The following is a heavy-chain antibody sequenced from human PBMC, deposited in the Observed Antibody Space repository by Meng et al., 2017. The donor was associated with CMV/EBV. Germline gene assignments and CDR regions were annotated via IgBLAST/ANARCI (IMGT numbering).Heavy chain of an antibody. V-gene: IGHV1-18*01. CDR2: ISAYNGNT. CDR1: GYTFTSYG. D-gene: IGHD3-22*01. CDR3: AREGAYYYDSSGYGDAFDI. J-gene: IGHJ3*02. Sequence: ASVKVSCKASGYTFTSYGISWVRQAPGQGLEWMGWISAYNGNTNYAQKFQGRVTMTRDTSTSTVYMELSSLRSEDTAVYYCAREGAYYYDSSGYGDAFDIWGQGTMVTVSS.